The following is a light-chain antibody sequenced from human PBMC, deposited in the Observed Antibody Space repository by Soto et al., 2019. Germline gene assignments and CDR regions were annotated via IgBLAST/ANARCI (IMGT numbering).Light chain of an antibody. V-gene: IGLV1-40*01. CDR2: GNS. J-gene: IGLJ3*02. CDR1: SSNIGAGYD. CDR3: QSYDSSLNV. Sequence: QSVLPQPPSMSGATGQRVTISCTGSSSNIGAGYDVHWYQQLPGTAPKLLIYGNSNRPSGVPDRFSGSKSGTSASLAITGLQAEDEADYYCQSYDSSLNVFGGGTKVTVL.